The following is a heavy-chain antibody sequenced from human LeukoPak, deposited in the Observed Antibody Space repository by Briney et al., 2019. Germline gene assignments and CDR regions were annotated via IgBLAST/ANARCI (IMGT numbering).Heavy chain of an antibody. V-gene: IGHV1-18*01. CDR1: GYTFTNYG. Sequence: ASVKVSCKASGYTFTNYGINWVRRAPGQGLEWMGQINPYNGNTNYPQRLQGRVTMTTDTSTSTSFMELRSLTSDDTAIYYCARVSGSSISSRSLLYWGQGTLVTVSS. CDR2: INPYNGNT. D-gene: IGHD6-13*01. J-gene: IGHJ4*02. CDR3: ARVSGSSISSRSLLY.